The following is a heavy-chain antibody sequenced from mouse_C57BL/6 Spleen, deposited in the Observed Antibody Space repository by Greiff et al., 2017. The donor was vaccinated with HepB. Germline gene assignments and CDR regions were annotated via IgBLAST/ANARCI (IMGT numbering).Heavy chain of an antibody. CDR3: ARSLYSNYAMDY. J-gene: IGHJ4*01. D-gene: IGHD2-5*01. CDR2: IYPGDGDT. Sequence: VKLQQSGAELVKPGASVKISCKASGYAFSSYWMNWVKQRPGKGLEWIGQIYPGDGDTNYNGKFKGKATLTADKSSSTAYMQLSSLTSEDSAVYFCARSLYSNYAMDYWGQGTSVTVSS. V-gene: IGHV1-80*01. CDR1: GYAFSSYW.